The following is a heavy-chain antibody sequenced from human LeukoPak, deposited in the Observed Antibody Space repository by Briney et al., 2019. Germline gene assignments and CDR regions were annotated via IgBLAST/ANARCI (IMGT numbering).Heavy chain of an antibody. Sequence: GGSLRLSCAASGFTFSSYSMNWVRQAPGKGLEWVSSISSSSSYIYYADSVKGRFTISRDNAKNSLYLQMNSLRAEDTAVYYCARVYCSSTSCYWSHWYFDLWGRGTLVTVSS. J-gene: IGHJ2*01. V-gene: IGHV3-21*01. CDR3: ARVYCSSTSCYWSHWYFDL. CDR1: GFTFSSYS. CDR2: ISSSSSYI. D-gene: IGHD2-2*01.